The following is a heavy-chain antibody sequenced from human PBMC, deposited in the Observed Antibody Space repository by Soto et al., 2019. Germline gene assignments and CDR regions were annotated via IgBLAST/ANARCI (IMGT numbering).Heavy chain of an antibody. CDR2: ISGSGDST. CDR1: GLTFSSYA. Sequence: EVQLLESGGGLVQPGGSLRLSCAASGLTFSSYAMSWVRQAPGQGLEWVSAISGSGDSTYYADSVKGRFTIARDNSKNTLCLQMNSLRAEDTAVYYCARAMVRGVMGDYWGQGTLVTVSS. V-gene: IGHV3-23*01. J-gene: IGHJ4*02. CDR3: ARAMVRGVMGDY. D-gene: IGHD3-10*01.